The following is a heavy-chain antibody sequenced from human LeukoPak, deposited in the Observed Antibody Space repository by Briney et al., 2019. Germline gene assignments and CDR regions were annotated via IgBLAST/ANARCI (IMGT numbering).Heavy chain of an antibody. CDR1: GFTFSNAW. J-gene: IGHJ4*01. CDR2: IKSKTDDGTT. V-gene: IGHV3-15*01. Sequence: PGGSLRLSCAASGFTFSNAWMCWVRQAPGKGLEWVGRIKSKTDDGTTDYAAQVIGRFNISKDYSKNTLYLQMNSLKSEDSALYYCTTGGLWYVDYWGQGILVTVSS. D-gene: IGHD6-13*01. CDR3: TTGGLWYVDY.